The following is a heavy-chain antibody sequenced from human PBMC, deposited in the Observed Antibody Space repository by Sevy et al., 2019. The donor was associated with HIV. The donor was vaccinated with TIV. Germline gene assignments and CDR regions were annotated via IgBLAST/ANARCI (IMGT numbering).Heavy chain of an antibody. J-gene: IGHJ3*02. D-gene: IGHD6-19*01. V-gene: IGHV4-4*07. Sequence: SETLSLTCTVSGGSISSYYWSWIRQPAGKGLEWIGRIYTSGSTNYNPSLKSRVTMSVDTSKNQFSLKLSSVPAADTAVYYCARDKGYSSGWYGDAFDIWGQGTMVTVSS. CDR3: ARDKGYSSGWYGDAFDI. CDR1: GGSISSYY. CDR2: IYTSGST.